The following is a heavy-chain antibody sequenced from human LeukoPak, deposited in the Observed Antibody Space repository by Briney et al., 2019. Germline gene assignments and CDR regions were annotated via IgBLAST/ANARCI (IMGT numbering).Heavy chain of an antibody. Sequence: GESLKISFKGSGYRFTSYWIGWVRQMPGKGLEWMGIIYPGDSDTRYSPSYQGQVTISADKSISTAYLQWSSLKASDTAMYYCAGLEGHSSGHTPALDYWGQGTLVTVSS. CDR2: IYPGDSDT. V-gene: IGHV5-51*01. J-gene: IGHJ4*02. D-gene: IGHD3-22*01. CDR3: AGLEGHSSGHTPALDY. CDR1: GYRFTSYW.